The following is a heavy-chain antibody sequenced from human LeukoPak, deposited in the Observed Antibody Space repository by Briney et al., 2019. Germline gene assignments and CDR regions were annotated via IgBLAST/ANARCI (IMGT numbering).Heavy chain of an antibody. CDR3: SREDY. CDR1: GFTFKNYA. J-gene: IGHJ4*02. Sequence: GGSLRLSCSASGFTFKNYALHWVRQAPGKGLEYVSGINVDGASTYYADSVRGRFTISRDNSKNTLYLHMSRLRSDDTAVYYCSREDYWGQGTLVTVSS. CDR2: INVDGAST. V-gene: IGHV3-64D*06.